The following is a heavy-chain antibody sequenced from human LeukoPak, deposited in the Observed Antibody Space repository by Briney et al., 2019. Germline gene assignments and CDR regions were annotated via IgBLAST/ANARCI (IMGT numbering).Heavy chain of an antibody. D-gene: IGHD3-22*01. V-gene: IGHV3-21*01. CDR3: ARARGYYYDSFDY. J-gene: IGHJ4*02. Sequence: GGSLRLSCAASGFTFSSYSMNWVRQAPGRGLEWVSSISSSSSYIYYADSVKGRFTISRDNAKDSLYLQMNSLRAEDTAVYYCARARGYYYDSFDYWGQGTLVTVSS. CDR1: GFTFSSYS. CDR2: ISSSSSYI.